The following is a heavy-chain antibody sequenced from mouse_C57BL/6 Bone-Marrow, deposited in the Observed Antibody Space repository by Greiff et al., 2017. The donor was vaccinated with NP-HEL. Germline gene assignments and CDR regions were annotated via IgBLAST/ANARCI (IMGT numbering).Heavy chain of an antibody. V-gene: IGHV5-6*01. CDR3: ASPYDYDVAWFAY. CDR1: GFTFSSYG. Sequence: EVQGVESGGDLVKPGGSLKLSCAASGFTFSSYGMSWVRQTLDKRLEWVVTISSGGSYTYYPDSVKGRFTISRDNAKNTLYLQMSSLKSEDTAMYYCASPYDYDVAWFAYWGQGTLVTVSA. CDR2: ISSGGSYT. J-gene: IGHJ3*01. D-gene: IGHD2-4*01.